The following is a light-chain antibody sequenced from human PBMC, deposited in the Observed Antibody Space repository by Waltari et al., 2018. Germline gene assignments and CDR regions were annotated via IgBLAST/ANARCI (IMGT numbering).Light chain of an antibody. CDR1: RADAGGSNF. J-gene: IGLJ1*01. CDR2: EVS. V-gene: IGLV2-8*01. Sequence: QSALTQPPSPPGSPGPSVTLSCTGTRADAGGSNFVSWYQQHPGKAPKLLIYEVSKRPSGVPDRFSGSKSGNTASLTVSGLQAEDEADYYCSSFAGGKYVFGTGTRIAV. CDR3: SSFAGGKYV.